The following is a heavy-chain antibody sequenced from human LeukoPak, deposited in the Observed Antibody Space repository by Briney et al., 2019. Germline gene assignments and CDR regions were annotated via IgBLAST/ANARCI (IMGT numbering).Heavy chain of an antibody. CDR1: GFTFSSYS. CDR3: ARERGGGGGAFDI. D-gene: IGHD2-21*01. J-gene: IGHJ3*02. CDR2: ISSSGSTI. Sequence: PGGSLRLSCAASGFTFSSYSMNWARQAPGKGLEWVSYISSSGSTIYYADSVKGRFTISRDNAKNSLYLQMNSLRVEDTAVYYCARERGGGGGAFDIWGQGTMVTVSS. V-gene: IGHV3-48*04.